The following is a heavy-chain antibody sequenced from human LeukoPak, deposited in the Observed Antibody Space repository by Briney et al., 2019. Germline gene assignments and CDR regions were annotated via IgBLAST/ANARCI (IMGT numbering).Heavy chain of an antibody. Sequence: GGSLRLSCAVSGFIVSSHYMTWVRQAPGKGLEWVSVIYRDGSTYYADSVQGRFTISRDNLKNTLYPQMDSLRIEDTAVYYCAQLPRSWGQGTLVTVSS. CDR1: GFIVSSHY. CDR3: AQLPRS. CDR2: IYRDGST. J-gene: IGHJ5*02. V-gene: IGHV3-66*02. D-gene: IGHD1-7*01.